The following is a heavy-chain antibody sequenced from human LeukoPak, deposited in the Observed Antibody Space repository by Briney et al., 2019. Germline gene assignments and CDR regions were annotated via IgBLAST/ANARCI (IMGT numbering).Heavy chain of an antibody. D-gene: IGHD6-6*01. CDR3: ASARRYGYYYYYYMDV. CDR1: GGSISSSSYY. CDR2: IYYSGST. Sequence: SETLSLTCTVSGGSISSSSYYWGWIRQPPGKGLEWIGSIYYSGSTYYNPSLKSRVTISVDTSKNQFSLKLSSVTAADTAVYYCASARRYGYYYYYYMDVWGKGTTVTVSS. J-gene: IGHJ6*03. V-gene: IGHV4-39*01.